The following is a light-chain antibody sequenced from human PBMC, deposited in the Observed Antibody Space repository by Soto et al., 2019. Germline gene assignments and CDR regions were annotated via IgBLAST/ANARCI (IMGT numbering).Light chain of an antibody. CDR3: QHYDGSLT. CDR2: AAS. CDR1: QTISSSY. J-gene: IGKJ4*01. Sequence: EILLTQSPHTLSLSPGERASLSCRTSQTISSSYFAWYQQKPGQSPRLLVYAASIRAPGIPDRFSGSGSGADFTLTIRRLEPADFAVYYCQHYDGSLTFGGGTRVEIK. V-gene: IGKV3-20*01.